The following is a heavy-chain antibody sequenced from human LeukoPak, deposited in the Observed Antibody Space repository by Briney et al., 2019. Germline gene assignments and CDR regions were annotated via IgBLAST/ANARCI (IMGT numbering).Heavy chain of an antibody. J-gene: IGHJ4*02. CDR3: ARLWFIAVAAPNFDY. D-gene: IGHD6-19*01. CDR1: GGSITSSSYY. Sequence: PSETLSLTFTVSGGSITSSSYYWGWIRQPPGKGREWSGTIYYTGSTYHNPSLKGRVIISVDTSKNQFSLKLSSVTAADTAVYYCARLWFIAVAAPNFDYWGQGTLVTVSS. V-gene: IGHV4-39*01. CDR2: IYYTGST.